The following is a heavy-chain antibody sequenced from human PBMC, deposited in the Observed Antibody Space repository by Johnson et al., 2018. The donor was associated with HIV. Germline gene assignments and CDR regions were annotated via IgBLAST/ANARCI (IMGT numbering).Heavy chain of an antibody. D-gene: IGHD1-26*01. V-gene: IGHV3-23*04. CDR3: AKTQWELLGVGAFDI. CDR2: ISGSGGST. J-gene: IGHJ3*02. Sequence: MLLVESGGGLVQPGGSLRLSCAASGFTFSSYAMSWVRQAPGKGLEWVSAISGSGGSTYYADSVKGRFTISRDNSKNTLYLQMNSLRAEDTAVYYCAKTQWELLGVGAFDIWGQGTMVTVPS. CDR1: GFTFSSYA.